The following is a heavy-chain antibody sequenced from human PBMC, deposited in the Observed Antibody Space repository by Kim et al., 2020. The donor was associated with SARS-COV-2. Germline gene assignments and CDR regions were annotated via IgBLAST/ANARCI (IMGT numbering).Heavy chain of an antibody. CDR1: GYTFTSYY. CDR3: ARDSNVLMVYATIFDY. Sequence: ASVKVSCKASGYTFTSYYMHWVRQAPGQGLEWMGIINPSGGSTSYAQKFQGRVTMTRDTSTSTVYMELSSLRSEDTAVYYCARDSNVLMVYATIFDYWGQGTLVTVSS. CDR2: INPSGGST. J-gene: IGHJ4*02. D-gene: IGHD2-8*01. V-gene: IGHV1-46*01.